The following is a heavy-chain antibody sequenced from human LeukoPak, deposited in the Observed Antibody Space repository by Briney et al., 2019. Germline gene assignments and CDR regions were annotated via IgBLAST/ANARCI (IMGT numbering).Heavy chain of an antibody. CDR3: AKGRWELQQGYFDY. Sequence: GGSLRLSCAASGFTFDDYGMSWVRQAPGKGLEWVSGINWNGGSTGYADSVKGRFTISRDNSKNTLYLQMNSLRAEDTAVYYCAKGRWELQQGYFDYWGQGTLVTVSS. D-gene: IGHD1-26*01. CDR1: GFTFDDYG. CDR2: INWNGGST. J-gene: IGHJ4*02. V-gene: IGHV3-20*04.